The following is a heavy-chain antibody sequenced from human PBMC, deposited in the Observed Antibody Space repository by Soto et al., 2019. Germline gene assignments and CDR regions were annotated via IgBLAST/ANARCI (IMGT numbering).Heavy chain of an antibody. V-gene: IGHV3-48*01. CDR3: ARDRGYTGYDFAY. J-gene: IGHJ4*02. D-gene: IGHD5-12*01. CDR2: INHDSGTI. Sequence: EVQLVESGGGLVQPGGSLRLSCAASGFTFSRYAMNWIRQAPGKGLEWVSYINHDSGTIYYADSVKGRFTISRDNANNLLSLQMNSLSAEDTAVYYCARDRGYTGYDFAYWGQGTLVTVSS. CDR1: GFTFSRYA.